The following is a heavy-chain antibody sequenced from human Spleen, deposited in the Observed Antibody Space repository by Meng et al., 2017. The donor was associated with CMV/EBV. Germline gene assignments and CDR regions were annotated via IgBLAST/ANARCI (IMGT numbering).Heavy chain of an antibody. CDR2: ISSSSSYI. Sequence: GGSLRLSCAASGFTFSKYAMSWVRQAPGKGLEWVSSISSSSSYIYYADSVKGRFTISRDNAKNSLYLQMNSLRAEDTAVYYCARDRDFWSGYQDYYYYYGMDVWGQGTTVTVSS. CDR1: GFTFSKYA. V-gene: IGHV3-21*01. J-gene: IGHJ6*02. CDR3: ARDRDFWSGYQDYYYYYGMDV. D-gene: IGHD3-3*01.